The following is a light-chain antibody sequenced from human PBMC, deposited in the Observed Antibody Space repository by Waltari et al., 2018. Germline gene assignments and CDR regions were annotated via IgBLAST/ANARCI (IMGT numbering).Light chain of an antibody. J-gene: IGKJ1*01. V-gene: IGKV3-20*01. CDR2: GAS. Sequence: IMLTQSPGTLSLSPGARATLPCRASQSISRYLAWYQQKPGQAPRLLIYGASTRATGIPDRFSGSGSGTDFSLTISGLEPEDSAVYYCQHHFRLPATFGQGTKVEIK. CDR3: QHHFRLPAT. CDR1: QSISRY.